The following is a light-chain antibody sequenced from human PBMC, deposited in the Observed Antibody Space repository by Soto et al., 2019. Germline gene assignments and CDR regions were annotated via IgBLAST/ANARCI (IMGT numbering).Light chain of an antibody. V-gene: IGLV1-51*01. CDR3: GTWDYSLTAFV. J-gene: IGLJ2*01. Sequence: QSALTQPPSVSVAPGQRVTISCSGTYSNIGNNFVSWYQHVPGTAPKLLIYANNKRPSGIPDRFSGSKPGTSATLDIFGLQTGDEADYYCGTWDYSLTAFVFGGGTKVTVL. CDR1: YSNIGNNF. CDR2: ANN.